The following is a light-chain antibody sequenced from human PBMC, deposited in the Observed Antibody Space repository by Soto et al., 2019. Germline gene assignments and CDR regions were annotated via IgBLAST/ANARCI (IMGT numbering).Light chain of an antibody. CDR1: QDISSW. Sequence: DIQMTQSPSSVSASVGDRATITCRASQDISSWLAWYQQKPGKAPKLLIYAASSLHSGVPPRFSGSESGTDFTLTISSLQPEDSASYYCQQANSFPLTFGGGTKVEIK. V-gene: IGKV1-12*01. CDR3: QQANSFPLT. CDR2: AAS. J-gene: IGKJ4*01.